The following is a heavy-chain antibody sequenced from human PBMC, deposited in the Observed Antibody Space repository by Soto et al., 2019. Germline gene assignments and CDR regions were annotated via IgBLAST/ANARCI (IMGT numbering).Heavy chain of an antibody. CDR2: ISGSGGST. Sequence: GGSLRLSCAASGFTFSSYAMSWVRLAPGKGLEWVSAISGSGGSTYYADSVKGRFTISRDNSKNTLYLQMNSLRAEDTAVYYCAKTLRYSGYGYGGYWGPGTLVTVSS. V-gene: IGHV3-23*01. CDR1: GFTFSSYA. D-gene: IGHD5-12*01. J-gene: IGHJ4*02. CDR3: AKTLRYSGYGYGGY.